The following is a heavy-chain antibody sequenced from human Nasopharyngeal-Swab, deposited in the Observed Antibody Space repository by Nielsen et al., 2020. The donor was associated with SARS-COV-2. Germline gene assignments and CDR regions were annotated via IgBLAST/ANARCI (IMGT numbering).Heavy chain of an antibody. CDR1: GFTFSSYS. D-gene: IGHD3-9*01. J-gene: IGHJ4*02. CDR2: ISSSSNYI. V-gene: IGHV3-21*01. Sequence: GESLKISCAASGFTFSSYSMNWVRQAPGKGLEWVSSISSSSNYIYYADSVKGRFTISRDNAKNSLYLQMNSLRAEDTAVYYCARDRALRYFEGLDYWGQGTLVTVSS. CDR3: ARDRALRYFEGLDY.